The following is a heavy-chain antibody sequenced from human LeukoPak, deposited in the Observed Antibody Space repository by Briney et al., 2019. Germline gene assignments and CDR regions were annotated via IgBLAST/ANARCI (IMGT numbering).Heavy chain of an antibody. CDR1: GYTFTGYY. Sequence: ASVKVSCKASGYTFTGYYMHWVRQAPGQGLEWMGWINPNSGGTNYAQKFQGRVTMTRDTSISTAYMELSSLRSEDTAVYYCATEDYYGSGGFDYWGQGTLVTVSS. D-gene: IGHD3-10*01. J-gene: IGHJ4*02. CDR2: INPNSGGT. V-gene: IGHV1-2*02. CDR3: ATEDYYGSGGFDY.